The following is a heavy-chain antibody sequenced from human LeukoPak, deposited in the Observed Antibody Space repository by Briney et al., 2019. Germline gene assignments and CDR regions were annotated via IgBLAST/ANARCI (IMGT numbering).Heavy chain of an antibody. D-gene: IGHD3-3*01. J-gene: IGHJ5*02. Sequence: SESLSLTCAVYGGSFSGYYWRWIRQPPGKGLEWIGEINHSGSTNYNPSLKSRVTISVDTSKNQFSLQLNSVTPEDTAVYYCARDYGPLITIFGADNWSDPWGQGTLVTASS. CDR1: GGSFSGYY. V-gene: IGHV4-34*01. CDR2: INHSGST. CDR3: ARDYGPLITIFGADNWSDP.